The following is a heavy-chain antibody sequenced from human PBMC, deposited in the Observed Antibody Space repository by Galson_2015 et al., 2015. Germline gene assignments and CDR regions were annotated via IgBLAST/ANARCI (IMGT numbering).Heavy chain of an antibody. CDR1: GNGFSTYV. J-gene: IGHJ4*02. Sequence: SVKAACKASGNGFSTYVITWLRQAPGQGLEWLGDIPPILRRVIYAETFPDRVALIAVESTGTAYMGLGGLRSEETAIYYCARVRSPNPVAPAAAMVPGSYLDSWGQGTLVIVSS. CDR2: IPPILRRV. CDR3: ARVRSPNPVAPAAAMVPGSYLDS. D-gene: IGHD2-2*01. V-gene: IGHV1-69*10.